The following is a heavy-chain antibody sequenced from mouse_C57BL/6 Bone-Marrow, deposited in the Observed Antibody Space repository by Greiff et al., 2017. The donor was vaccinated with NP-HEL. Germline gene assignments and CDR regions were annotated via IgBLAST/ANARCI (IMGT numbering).Heavy chain of an antibody. CDR2: ISSGGSYT. V-gene: IGHV5-6*01. J-gene: IGHJ3*01. D-gene: IGHD2-4*01. Sequence: EVQLVESGGDLVKPGGSLKLSCAASGFTFSSYGMSWVRQTPDKRLEWVATISSGGSYTYYPDSVKGRFTFSRDNATNTLYLQMNSLKSEDTAMYYCASPIYYDYDVEVFFAYWGQGTLVTVSA. CDR1: GFTFSSYG. CDR3: ASPIYYDYDVEVFFAY.